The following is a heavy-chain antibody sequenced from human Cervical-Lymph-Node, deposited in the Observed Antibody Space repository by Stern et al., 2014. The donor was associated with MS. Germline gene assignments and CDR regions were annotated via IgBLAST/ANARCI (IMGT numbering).Heavy chain of an antibody. D-gene: IGHD6-13*01. Sequence: QLQLQESGPGLVKPSGTLSLTCAVSGDSISSSNWWSWVRQSPGKGLEWVGDIYHAGTTNYNSTLKSRLTISANNSKNQFPLKLTSVTAADTAVYYCVRALGSSSFRYWFDPWGQGTLVIVSS. V-gene: IGHV4-4*02. J-gene: IGHJ5*02. CDR2: IYHAGTT. CDR3: VRALGSSSFRYWFDP. CDR1: GDSISSSNW.